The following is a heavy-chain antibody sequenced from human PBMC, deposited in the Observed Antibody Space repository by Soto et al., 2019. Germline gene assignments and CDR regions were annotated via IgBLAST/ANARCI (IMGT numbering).Heavy chain of an antibody. CDR1: GYTFTSYD. CDR3: ARGILGGTIFGVVIREYWFDP. Sequence: ASVKVSCKASGYTFTSYDINWVRQATGQGLEWMGWMNPNSGNTGYAQKFQGRVTMTRNTSISTAYMELSSLRSEDTAVYYCARGILGGTIFGVVIREYWFDPWGQGTLVTVSS. CDR2: MNPNSGNT. D-gene: IGHD3-3*01. J-gene: IGHJ5*02. V-gene: IGHV1-8*01.